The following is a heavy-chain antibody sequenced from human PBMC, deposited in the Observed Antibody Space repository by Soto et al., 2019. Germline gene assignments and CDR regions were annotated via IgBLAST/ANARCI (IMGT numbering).Heavy chain of an antibody. J-gene: IGHJ4*02. V-gene: IGHV6-1*01. D-gene: IGHD3-10*01. CDR2: TYYRSKWYN. CDR1: GDSVSSNSAA. Sequence: TLSLTCAISGDSVSSNSAAWSWIRQSPSRGLEWLGRTYYRSKWYNDYAVSVKSRITINPDTSKNQFSLRLTSVTAADTAVYYCAGGFASGHYDYWAQGSLFTVS. CDR3: AGGFASGHYDY.